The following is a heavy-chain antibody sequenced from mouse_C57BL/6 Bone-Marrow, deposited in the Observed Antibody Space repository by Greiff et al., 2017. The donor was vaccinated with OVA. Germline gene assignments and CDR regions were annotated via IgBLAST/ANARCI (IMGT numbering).Heavy chain of an antibody. CDR2: IYPRSGNT. CDR1: GYTFTSYG. D-gene: IGHD2-1*01. CDR3: ARFYYGPMDY. Sequence: QVQLKESGAELARPGASVKLSCKASGYTFTSYGISWVKQRTGQGLEWIGEIYPRSGNTYYNEKFKGKATLTADKSSSTAYMELRSLTSEDSAVYFCARFYYGPMDYWGQGTSVTVSS. J-gene: IGHJ4*01. V-gene: IGHV1-81*01.